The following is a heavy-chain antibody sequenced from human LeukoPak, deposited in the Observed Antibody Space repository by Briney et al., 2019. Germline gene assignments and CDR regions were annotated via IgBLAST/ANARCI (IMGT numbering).Heavy chain of an antibody. Sequence: PSETLSLTCTVSGGSISSSSYYWGWIRQPPGKGLEWIVSIYYSGSTYYNPSLKSRVTISVDTSKNQFSLKLSSVTAADTAVYYCARRTIMSSGWYEEFDYWGQGTLVTVSS. CDR1: GGSISSSSYY. CDR3: ARRTIMSSGWYEEFDY. D-gene: IGHD6-19*01. V-gene: IGHV4-39*01. CDR2: IYYSGST. J-gene: IGHJ4*02.